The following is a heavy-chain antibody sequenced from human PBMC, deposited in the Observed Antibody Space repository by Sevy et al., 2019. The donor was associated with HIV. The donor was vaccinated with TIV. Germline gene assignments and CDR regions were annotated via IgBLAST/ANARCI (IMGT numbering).Heavy chain of an antibody. V-gene: IGHV3-23*01. D-gene: IGHD3-22*01. J-gene: IGHJ4*02. Sequence: GGSLRLSCAASGFTFSSYAMSWVRQAPGKGLEWVSAISGSGGSTYYAHSVKGRFTISRDNSKNTLSLQMNSLRAEDTAVYYCAKAGVYYYDFYYFDYWGQGTLVTVSS. CDR2: ISGSGGST. CDR3: AKAGVYYYDFYYFDY. CDR1: GFTFSSYA.